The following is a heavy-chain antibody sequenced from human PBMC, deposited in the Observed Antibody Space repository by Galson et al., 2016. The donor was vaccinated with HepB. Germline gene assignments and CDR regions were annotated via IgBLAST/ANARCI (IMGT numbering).Heavy chain of an antibody. D-gene: IGHD4/OR15-4a*01. V-gene: IGHV3-30*04. CDR2: ISYEVRNE. Sequence: SLRLSCAASGFSFSRFTMHWVRQAPGKGPEWLAVISYEVRNEEYADSVKGRFTISRDNSKNTLYLQMSSLTSEDTAVYYCARGILDYGGNAFDYWGQGTLVTVSS. CDR3: ARGILDYGGNAFDY. CDR1: GFSFSRFT. J-gene: IGHJ4*02.